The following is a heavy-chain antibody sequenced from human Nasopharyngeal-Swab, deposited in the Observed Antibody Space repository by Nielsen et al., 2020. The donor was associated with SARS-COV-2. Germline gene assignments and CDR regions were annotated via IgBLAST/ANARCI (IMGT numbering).Heavy chain of an antibody. V-gene: IGHV3-11*01. Sequence: WIRQPPGKGLEWVSYISSSGSTIYYADSVKGQFTISRDNAKNSLYLQMNSLRAEDTAVYYCARAGNFWSGYYRSYYYGMDVWGQGTTVTVSS. CDR2: ISSSGSTI. CDR3: ARAGNFWSGYYRSYYYGMDV. D-gene: IGHD3-3*01. J-gene: IGHJ6*02.